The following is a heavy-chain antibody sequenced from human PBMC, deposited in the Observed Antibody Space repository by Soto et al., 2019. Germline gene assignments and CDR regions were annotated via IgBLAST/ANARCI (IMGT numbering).Heavy chain of an antibody. CDR1: GGTFSSYA. CDR2: IIPIFGTA. J-gene: IGHJ6*02. Sequence: QVQLVQSGAEVKKPGSSVKVSCKASGGTFSSYAISWVRQAPGQGLEWMGGIIPIFGTANYAQKFQGRVTITADKSMSTAYMELSSLRSEDTAVYYCARTEVVTAIQAYYGMDVWGQGTTVTVSS. CDR3: ARTEVVTAIQAYYGMDV. D-gene: IGHD2-21*02. V-gene: IGHV1-69*06.